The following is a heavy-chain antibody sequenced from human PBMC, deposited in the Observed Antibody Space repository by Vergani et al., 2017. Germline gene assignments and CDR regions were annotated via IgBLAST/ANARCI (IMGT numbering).Heavy chain of an antibody. J-gene: IGHJ4*02. D-gene: IGHD3-10*02. CDR3: AHSRNCSYVFDF. Sequence: QITLKESGPTLVKPTQTLTLTCSFSGFSLSSDGVGVAWIGQPPGKAPEWLASVYWNGDKRYNPSLKSRLTITKDTSKNQVFLTLTNMDPVDTATYYCAHSRNCSYVFDFWGQGTLVPVSS. CDR1: GFSLSSDGVG. CDR2: VYWNGDK. V-gene: IGHV2-5*01.